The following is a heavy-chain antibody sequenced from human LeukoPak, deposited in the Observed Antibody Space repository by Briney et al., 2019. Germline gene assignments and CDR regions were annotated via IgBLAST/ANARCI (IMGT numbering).Heavy chain of an antibody. CDR2: INWNGGST. CDR3: ARVGEDIVVVPAAIRIHYYYYYMDV. Sequence: GGSLRLSCAASGFTFDDYGMSWVRQAPGKGLEWVSGINWNGGSTGYADSVKGRFTISRDNAKNSLYLQMNSLRAEDTALYYCARVGEDIVVVPAAIRIHYYYYYMDVWGKGTTVTVSS. V-gene: IGHV3-20*04. CDR1: GFTFDDYG. J-gene: IGHJ6*03. D-gene: IGHD2-2*02.